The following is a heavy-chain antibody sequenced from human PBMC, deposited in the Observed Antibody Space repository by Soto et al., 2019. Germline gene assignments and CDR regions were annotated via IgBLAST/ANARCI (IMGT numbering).Heavy chain of an antibody. CDR3: ARVDSSSWFGPGYYYYYGMDV. CDR2: IYYSGST. J-gene: IGHJ6*02. Sequence: HSETLSLTCTVSGGSISSYYWSWIRQPPGKGLEWIGYIYYSGSTNYNPSLKSRVTISVDTSKNQFSLKLSSVTAADTAVYYCARVDSSSWFGPGYYYYYGMDVWGQGTTVTVSS. CDR1: GGSISSYY. D-gene: IGHD6-13*01. V-gene: IGHV4-59*01.